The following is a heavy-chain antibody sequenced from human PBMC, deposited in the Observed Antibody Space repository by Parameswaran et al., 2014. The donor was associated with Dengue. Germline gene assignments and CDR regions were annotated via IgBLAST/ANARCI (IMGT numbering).Heavy chain of an antibody. J-gene: IGHJ4*02. D-gene: IGHD6-19*01. CDR2: INPNSGGT. Sequence: WVRQAPGQGLEWMGWINPNSGGTNYAQKFQGWVTMTRDTSISTAHMELSRLRSDDTAVYYCARGVGQWLAHYFDYWGQGTLVTVSS. CDR3: ARGVGQWLAHYFDY. V-gene: IGHV1-2*04.